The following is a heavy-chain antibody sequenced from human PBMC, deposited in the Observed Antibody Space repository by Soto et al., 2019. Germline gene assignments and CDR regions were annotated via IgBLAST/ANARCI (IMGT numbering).Heavy chain of an antibody. CDR1: GFTLSNYA. Sequence: EVQLLESGGGLVQPGESLRLSCAASGFTLSNYAMSWVRQAPGKGLEWVSVMSAGGTDAYYADAVKGRFTMSRDNSKNSVYIQMNRLRVEDTAVYYCAKDSRGSSGGHGSVAPWGQGTLVTVSS. D-gene: IGHD3-22*01. J-gene: IGHJ5*02. V-gene: IGHV3-23*01. CDR3: AKDSRGSSGGHGSVAP. CDR2: MSAGGTDA.